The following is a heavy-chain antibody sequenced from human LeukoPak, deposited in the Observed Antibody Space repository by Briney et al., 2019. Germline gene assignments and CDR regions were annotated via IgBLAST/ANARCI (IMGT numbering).Heavy chain of an antibody. D-gene: IGHD6-13*01. CDR1: GFTFISYE. CDR2: ISSSGSTI. J-gene: IGHJ4*02. V-gene: IGHV3-48*03. CDR3: ARGGIAAAQS. Sequence: GGSLRLSCAASGFTFISYEMNWVRQAPGKGLEWVSYISSSGSTIYYADSVKGRFTISRDNAKNSLYLQMNSLRAEDTAVYYCARGGIAAAQSWGQGTLVTVSS.